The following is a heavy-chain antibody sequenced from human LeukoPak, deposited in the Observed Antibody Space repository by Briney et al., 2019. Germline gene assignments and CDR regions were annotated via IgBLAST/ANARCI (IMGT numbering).Heavy chain of an antibody. CDR2: MNPNSGNT. Sequence: AASVKVSCKASGGTFSSYAINWVRQATGQGLEWMGWMNPNSGNTGYAQKFQGRVTMTRNTSISTAYMELSSLRSEDTAVYYCARGPYYYDSSGYLYYFDYWGQGTLVTVSS. CDR3: ARGPYYYDSSGYLYYFDY. J-gene: IGHJ4*02. CDR1: GGTFSSYA. D-gene: IGHD3-22*01. V-gene: IGHV1-8*02.